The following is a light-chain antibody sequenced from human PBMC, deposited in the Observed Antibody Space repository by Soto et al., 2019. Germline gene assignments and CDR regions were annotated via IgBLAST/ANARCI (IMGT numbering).Light chain of an antibody. Sequence: DIQLTQSPSSLSASVGDRVTITCRVSQGISNYLNWYRQTPGKVPKLLIYSASNLQSGVPSRFSGRGSGTDFTLAISSLQPEDVAPYYRQRPYNAPHTFGQGTKLQIK. CDR2: SAS. J-gene: IGKJ2*01. CDR1: QGISNY. V-gene: IGKV1-27*01. CDR3: QRPYNAPHT.